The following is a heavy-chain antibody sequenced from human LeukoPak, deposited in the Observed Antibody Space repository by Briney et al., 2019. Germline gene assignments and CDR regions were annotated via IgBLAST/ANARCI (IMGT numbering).Heavy chain of an antibody. D-gene: IGHD1-26*01. CDR2: ISSGSRII. CDR1: GFTFSTYN. V-gene: IGHV3-48*02. J-gene: IGHJ4*02. Sequence: GGALRLSCAASGFTFSTYNMNWVRQAPGKGREWVSFISSGSRIIYYADSVKGRFTVSRDNAKNSLYLQMNSLRDEDTAVYYCARNPAGIGDYWGQGTLVTVSS. CDR3: ARNPAGIGDY.